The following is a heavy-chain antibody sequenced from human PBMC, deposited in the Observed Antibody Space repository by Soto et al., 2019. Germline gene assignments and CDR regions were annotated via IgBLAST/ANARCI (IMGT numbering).Heavy chain of an antibody. CDR2: ISSDGKDK. V-gene: IGHV3-30*01. J-gene: IGHJ4*02. CDR1: GFTFRNYA. CDR3: ARDADIGAAGYYFDY. D-gene: IGHD6-13*01. Sequence: QVQLVESGGGVVQPGRSLRLSCAASGFTFRNYAIHGVRQVPCKGLAWVAVISSDGKDKYHADSVKGRFTISRDNSKNTLYLQMNSLRAEDTTVYYCARDADIGAAGYYFDYWGQGTLVTVSS.